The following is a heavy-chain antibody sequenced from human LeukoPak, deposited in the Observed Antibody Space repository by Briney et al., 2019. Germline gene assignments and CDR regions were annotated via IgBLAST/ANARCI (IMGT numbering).Heavy chain of an antibody. D-gene: IGHD3-22*01. V-gene: IGHV3-23*01. CDR2: ISGSGGST. CDR1: GFTFSSYA. CDR3: AKHPTYDSSGYYYYYYGMDV. J-gene: IGHJ6*02. Sequence: GGSLRLSCAASGFTFSSYAMSWVRQAPGKGLEWVSAISGSGGSTYYADSVKGRFTISRDNSKNTLYLQMNSLRAEDTAVYYCAKHPTYDSSGYYYYYYGMDVWGQGTTVTVSS.